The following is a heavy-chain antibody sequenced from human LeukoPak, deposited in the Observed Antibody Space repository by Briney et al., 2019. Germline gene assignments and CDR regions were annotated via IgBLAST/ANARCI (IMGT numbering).Heavy chain of an antibody. Sequence: GASVKVSCKASGYTFTSYAMNWVRQAPGQGLEWMGWINTNTGNPTYAQGFTGRFVFSLDTSVSTAYLRISSLKAEDTAVYYCARTTYYGSGSYAKSYYYYMDVWGKGTTVTVSS. J-gene: IGHJ6*03. D-gene: IGHD3-10*01. CDR3: ARTTYYGSGSYAKSYYYYMDV. CDR1: GYTFTSYA. V-gene: IGHV7-4-1*02. CDR2: INTNTGNP.